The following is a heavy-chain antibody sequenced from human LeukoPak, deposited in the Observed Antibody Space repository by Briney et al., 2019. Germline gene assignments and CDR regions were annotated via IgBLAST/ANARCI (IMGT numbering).Heavy chain of an antibody. CDR1: GGSISSSSYY. D-gene: IGHD3-22*01. CDR3: ARAQTYKYYYDSSGYYQYFDY. J-gene: IGHJ4*02. Sequence: SETLSLTCTVSGGSISSSSYYWGWIRQPPGKGLEWIGSIYYSGSTYYNPFLKSRVTISVDTSKNQFSLKLSSVTAADTAVYYCARAQTYKYYYDSSGYYQYFDYWGQGTLVTVSS. CDR2: IYYSGST. V-gene: IGHV4-39*07.